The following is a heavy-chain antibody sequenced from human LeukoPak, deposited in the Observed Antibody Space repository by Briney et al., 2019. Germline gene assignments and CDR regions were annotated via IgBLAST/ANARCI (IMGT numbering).Heavy chain of an antibody. CDR1: GYTFTSYY. V-gene: IGHV1-46*01. D-gene: IGHD5-18*01. Sequence: ASVKVSCKASGYTFTSYYMHWVRQAPEQGLEWMGIINPSGGSTSYAQKFQGRVTMTRDTSTSTVYMELSSLRSEDTVVYYCARAYSNTAMVNFGYWGQGTLGTVSS. CDR2: INPSGGST. CDR3: ARAYSNTAMVNFGY. J-gene: IGHJ4*01.